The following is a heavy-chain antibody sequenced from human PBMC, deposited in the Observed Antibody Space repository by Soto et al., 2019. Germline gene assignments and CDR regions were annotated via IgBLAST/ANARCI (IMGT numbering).Heavy chain of an antibody. V-gene: IGHV4-30-2*01. CDR1: GGSISSGGYS. D-gene: IGHD3-16*01. Sequence: SETLSLTCAVSGGSISSGGYSWSWIRQPPGKGLEWIGYIYHSGSTYYNPSLKSRVTISVDRSKNQFSLKLSSVTAADTAVYYWARVYPSEHFRGGSGRGFRSFDPGGREP. CDR2: IYHSGST. CDR3: ARVYPSEHFRGGSGRGFRSFDP. J-gene: IGHJ5*02.